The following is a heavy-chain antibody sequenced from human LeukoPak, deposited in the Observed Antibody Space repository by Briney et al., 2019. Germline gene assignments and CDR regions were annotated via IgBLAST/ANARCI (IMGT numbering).Heavy chain of an antibody. D-gene: IGHD1-26*01. J-gene: IGHJ3*02. Sequence: PGGSLRLSCAASGFTFSSYGMHWVRQAPGKGLEWVAFIRYDGGNKYYADSVKGRFTISRDNSKNTLYLQMNSLRAEDTAVYYCAKDFSVGATTPAFDIWGQGTMVTVSS. CDR2: IRYDGGNK. CDR1: GFTFSSYG. V-gene: IGHV3-30*02. CDR3: AKDFSVGATTPAFDI.